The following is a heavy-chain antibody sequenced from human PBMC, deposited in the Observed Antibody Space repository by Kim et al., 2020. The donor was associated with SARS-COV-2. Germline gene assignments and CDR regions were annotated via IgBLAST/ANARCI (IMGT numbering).Heavy chain of an antibody. CDR3: AKRPPYSTTWYQFDC. CDR2: FTSADYT. J-gene: IGHJ4*02. D-gene: IGHD2-2*01. Sequence: GGSLRLSCAASGFTFSGYAMSWVRQAPGKGLEWLSVFTSADYTHYADSVKGRFTISRDTSKNTLYLQMNSLRAEDTAVYYCAKRPPYSTTWYQFDCWGQGTLVTVSS. CDR1: GFTFSGYA. V-gene: IGHV3-23*01.